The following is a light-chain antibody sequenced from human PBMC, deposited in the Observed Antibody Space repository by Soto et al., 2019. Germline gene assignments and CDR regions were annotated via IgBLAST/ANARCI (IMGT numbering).Light chain of an antibody. Sequence: QSALTQPASVSGSPGQSITISCTGTSSDVGGYNYVSWYQQHPGKAPKLMIYDVSNRPAGVSNRFSGSKSGNTASLTISGLQGEDEADYYCSSYTSSRTLGFGGGTKLTVL. V-gene: IGLV2-14*01. CDR1: SSDVGGYNY. CDR2: DVS. CDR3: SSYTSSRTLG. J-gene: IGLJ2*01.